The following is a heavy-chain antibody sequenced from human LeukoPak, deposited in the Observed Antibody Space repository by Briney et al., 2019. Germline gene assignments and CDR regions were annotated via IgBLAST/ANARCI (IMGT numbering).Heavy chain of an antibody. V-gene: IGHV3-7*01. Sequence: GGSLRLSCAASGFTFRDYWMTWVRQAPGKGLEWVASLKHDGSEKYYVDSVKGRFTISRDNAKNSLYLQMISLRAEDTAVYYCAKDRGFYDILTATLTLDPWGQGTLVTVSS. CDR2: LKHDGSEK. J-gene: IGHJ5*02. CDR3: AKDRGFYDILTATLTLDP. D-gene: IGHD3-9*01. CDR1: GFTFRDYW.